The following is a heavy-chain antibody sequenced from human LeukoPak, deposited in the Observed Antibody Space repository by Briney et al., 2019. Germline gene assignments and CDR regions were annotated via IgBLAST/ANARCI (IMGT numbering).Heavy chain of an antibody. CDR1: RFTSGDYV. J-gene: IGHJ6*03. CDR2: IRSKGYGGTT. V-gene: IGHV3-49*04. CDR3: WGNYYYYMDV. Sequence: GGSPRLSRTASRFTSGDYVMSSVRHAPRKGVEWVVFIRSKGYGGTTEYAASVKGRFTISSDDSKSIAYLQMNSLKTEDTAVYYCWGNYYYYMDVWGKGTKVTVSS. D-gene: IGHD7-27*01.